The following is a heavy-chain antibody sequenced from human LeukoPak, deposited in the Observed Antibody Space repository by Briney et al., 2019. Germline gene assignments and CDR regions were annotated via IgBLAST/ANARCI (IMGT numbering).Heavy chain of an antibody. V-gene: IGHV4-34*01. D-gene: IGHD3-3*01. Sequence: SETLSLTCAVSGGSLSGYYWSWIRQSPGKGLEWIGEVNYSGSSTNYNPSLKSRVTISVDTSKNQFSLKLSSVTAADTAVYYCARVDSGYYHDAFDIWGQGTMVTVSS. CDR2: VNYSGSST. J-gene: IGHJ3*02. CDR1: GGSLSGYY. CDR3: ARVDSGYYHDAFDI.